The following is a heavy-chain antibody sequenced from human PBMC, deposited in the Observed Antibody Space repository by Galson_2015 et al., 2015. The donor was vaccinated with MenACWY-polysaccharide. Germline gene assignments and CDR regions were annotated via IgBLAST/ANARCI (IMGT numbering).Heavy chain of an antibody. V-gene: IGHV3-30*03. CDR3: ARACETFSTYPACGY. J-gene: IGHJ4*02. D-gene: IGHD4-11*01. CDR1: GFNFNNHG. Sequence: SLRLSCAASGFNFNNHGMHWVRQAPGKGLEWVAVISYDGTYENYADSVRGRFTISRDNSKNTLYLQMNSLRAEDTAVFYCARACETFSTYPACGYWGQGTLVTVSS. CDR2: ISYDGTYE.